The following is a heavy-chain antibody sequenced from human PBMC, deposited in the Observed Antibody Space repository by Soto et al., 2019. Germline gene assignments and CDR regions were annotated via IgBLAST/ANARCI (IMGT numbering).Heavy chain of an antibody. J-gene: IGHJ6*02. CDR1: GYTFTSYD. D-gene: IGHD3-9*01. CDR2: MNPNSGNT. V-gene: IGHV1-8*01. Sequence: QVQLVQSGAEVKKPGASVKVSCKASGYTFTSYDINWVRQATGQGLAWMGWMNPNSGNTGYAQKFHGRVTRTRNTSISTAYMELRRLRSEDTAVYYCAGERTTISMDVWGQGNTVTVSS. CDR3: AGERTTISMDV.